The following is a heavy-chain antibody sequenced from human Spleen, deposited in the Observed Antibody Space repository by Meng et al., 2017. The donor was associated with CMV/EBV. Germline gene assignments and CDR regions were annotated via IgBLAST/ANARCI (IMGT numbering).Heavy chain of an antibody. CDR2: INHSGST. V-gene: IGHV4-34*01. CDR3: ARGWTVRKLERRGGGDAFDI. J-gene: IGHJ3*02. CDR1: GGSFSGYY. D-gene: IGHD1-1*01. Sequence: SETLSLTCAVYGGSFSGYYWSWIRQPPGKGLEWIGEINHSGSTNYNPSLKSRVTISVDTSKNQFSLKLSSVTAADTAVYYCARGWTVRKLERRGGGDAFDIWGQGTMVTVSS.